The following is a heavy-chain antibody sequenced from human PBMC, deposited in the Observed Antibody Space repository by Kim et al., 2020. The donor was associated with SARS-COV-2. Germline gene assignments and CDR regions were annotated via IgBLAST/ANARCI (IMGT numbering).Heavy chain of an antibody. D-gene: IGHD3-3*01. CDR3: VRGIWSPYYY. CDR1: GFAFNTYN. CDR2: ITISSDTK. Sequence: GGSLRLSCAASGFAFNTYNMNWVRQAPGKGLEWISYITISSDTKYYADSVKGRFTISRDNAKNLLFLQLNGLRDEDTAVYYCVRGIWSPYYYWGQGTLVTVSS. V-gene: IGHV3-48*02. J-gene: IGHJ4*02.